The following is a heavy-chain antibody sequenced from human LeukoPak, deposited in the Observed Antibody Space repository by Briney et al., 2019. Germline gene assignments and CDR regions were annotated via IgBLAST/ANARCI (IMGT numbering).Heavy chain of an antibody. CDR3: ARGYCSGGSCPIDY. J-gene: IGHJ4*02. V-gene: IGHV1-8*01. CDR1: GYTFTSYD. D-gene: IGHD2-15*01. CDR2: MNPNSGNT. Sequence: ASVKVSCKASGYTFTSYDINWVRQATGQGLEWMGWMNPNSGNTGYAQKFQGRVTITRNTSISTAYMELSSLRSEDTAVYYCARGYCSGGSCPIDYWGQGTLVTVSS.